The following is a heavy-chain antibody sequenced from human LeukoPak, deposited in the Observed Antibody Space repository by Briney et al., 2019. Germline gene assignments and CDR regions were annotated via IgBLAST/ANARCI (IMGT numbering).Heavy chain of an antibody. Sequence: GGSLRLSCVVSGFTVSSNYMSWFRQAPGKGLEWVSVIYSGGSTYYADSVKGRFTISRDDSKNTVYLQMNSLRAEDTAVYSCAKYTSGTSYRGLDQWGQGTLVTVSS. D-gene: IGHD3-10*01. CDR3: AKYTSGTSYRGLDQ. J-gene: IGHJ4*02. V-gene: IGHV3-66*01. CDR2: IYSGGST. CDR1: GFTVSSNY.